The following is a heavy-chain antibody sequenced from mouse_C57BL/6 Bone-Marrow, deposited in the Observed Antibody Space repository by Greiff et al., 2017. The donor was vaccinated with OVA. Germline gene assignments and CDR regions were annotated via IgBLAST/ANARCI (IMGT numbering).Heavy chain of an antibody. D-gene: IGHD1-1*01. CDR1: GYTFTSYG. Sequence: QVQLQQSGAELARPGASVKLSCKASGYTFTSYGISWVKQRTGQGLEWIGEIYPRSGNTYYNEKFKGKATLTADKSSSTAYMELRSLTSEDSAVYFCAGFITTVVDWYFDVWGTGTTVTVSS. CDR2: IYPRSGNT. CDR3: AGFITTVVDWYFDV. V-gene: IGHV1-81*01. J-gene: IGHJ1*03.